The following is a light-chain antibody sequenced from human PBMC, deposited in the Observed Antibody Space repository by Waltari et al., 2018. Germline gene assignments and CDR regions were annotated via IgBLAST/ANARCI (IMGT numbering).Light chain of an antibody. CDR3: QSYDRSLSASV. CDR1: SSNIGTYD. Sequence: QSVLAQPPSVSGAPGQRVTIPCTGSSSNIGTYDVHWYQQLPGTAPKLLIYGSTNRPSGVPDRFSGCKSGTSASLAIAGLQAEDEADYYCQSYDRSLSASVFGGGTKLTVL. CDR2: GST. J-gene: IGLJ2*01. V-gene: IGLV1-40*01.